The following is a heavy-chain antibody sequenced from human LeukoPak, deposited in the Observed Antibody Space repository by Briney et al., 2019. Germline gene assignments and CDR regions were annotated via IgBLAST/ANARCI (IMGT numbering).Heavy chain of an antibody. J-gene: IGHJ4*02. CDR2: INPNSGGT. Sequence: ASVKVSCKASGYTFTGYYMHWVRQAPGQGLEWMGWINPNSGGTSYAQKFQGRVTMTRDTSISTAYMELSRLRSDDTAVYYCARDLYSYGLGDYFDYWGQGTLVTVSS. CDR3: ARDLYSYGLGDYFDY. CDR1: GYTFTGYY. V-gene: IGHV1-2*02. D-gene: IGHD5-18*01.